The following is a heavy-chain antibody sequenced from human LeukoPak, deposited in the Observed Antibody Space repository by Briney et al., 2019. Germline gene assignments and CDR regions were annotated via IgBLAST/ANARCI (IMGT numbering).Heavy chain of an antibody. CDR1: GYTFASYY. CDR3: ARFSGIAAAGPGDLDY. CDR2: INPSGGST. D-gene: IGHD6-13*01. V-gene: IGHV1-46*01. J-gene: IGHJ4*02. Sequence: ASVKVSCKASGYTFASYYMHWVRQAPGQGLEWMGIINPSGGSTSYAQKFQGRVTMTRDTSTSTVCMELSSLRSEDTAVYYCARFSGIAAAGPGDLDYWGQGTLVTVSS.